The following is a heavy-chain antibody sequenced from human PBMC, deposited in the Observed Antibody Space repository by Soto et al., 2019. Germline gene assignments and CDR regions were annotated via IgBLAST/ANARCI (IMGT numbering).Heavy chain of an antibody. J-gene: IGHJ4*02. CDR3: GRGRSGQIVVFY. CDR1: GYTFTGHY. V-gene: IGHV1-2*02. CDR2: IGPESGAT. Sequence: ASVKVSCKGSGYTFTGHYMHWVRQAPGQGLEWMGEIGPESGATRYAQRFQGRVTMTRDMSITTVYMELNNLSPDDTAVYYCGRGRSGQIVVFYWGQGTPVTVSS. D-gene: IGHD1-26*01.